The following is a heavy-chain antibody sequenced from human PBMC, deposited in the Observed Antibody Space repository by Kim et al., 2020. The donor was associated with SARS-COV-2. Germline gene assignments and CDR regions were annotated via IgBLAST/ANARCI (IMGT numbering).Heavy chain of an antibody. V-gene: IGHV4-39*01. J-gene: IGHJ4*02. D-gene: IGHD1-26*01. Sequence: PTLKSRVTISVDPSENQFSLKGSSVTAADTAVYYCARQPPTQWEVPLSFDYWGQGTLVTVSS. CDR3: ARQPPTQWEVPLSFDY.